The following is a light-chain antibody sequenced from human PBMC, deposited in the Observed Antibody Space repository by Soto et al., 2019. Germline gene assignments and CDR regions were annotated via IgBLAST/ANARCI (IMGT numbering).Light chain of an antibody. Sequence: QMTQSPSTLSASVGDRVTITCRASQSISSWLAWYQQKPGKAPKLLIYDASSLESGVPSRFSGSGSGTEFTLTISSLQPDDFATYYCQQYNSYRWTFGQGTKVDIK. CDR3: QQYNSYRWT. J-gene: IGKJ1*01. CDR2: DAS. V-gene: IGKV1-5*01. CDR1: QSISSW.